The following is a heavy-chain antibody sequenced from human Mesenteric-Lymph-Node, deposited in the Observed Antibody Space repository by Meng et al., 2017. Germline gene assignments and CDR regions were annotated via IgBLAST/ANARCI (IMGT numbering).Heavy chain of an antibody. CDR2: IYWDDAK. CDR3: AKDWSDTTFDY. Sequence: QITLKESAPTLVKPTQTLTLTCSFSGFLLTTSGVGVGWIRQPPGKALEWLAVIYWDDAKAYSPSLKSRLTITKDTSKHQVVLIMTNVDPVDTGTYYCAKDWSDTTFDYWGQGTLVTVSS. J-gene: IGHJ4*02. V-gene: IGHV2-5*02. CDR1: GFLLTTSGVG. D-gene: IGHD3-9*01.